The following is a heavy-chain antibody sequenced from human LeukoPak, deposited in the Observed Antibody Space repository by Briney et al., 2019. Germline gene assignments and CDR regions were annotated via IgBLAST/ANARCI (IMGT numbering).Heavy chain of an antibody. CDR3: ALGTINKDYYFGMDV. J-gene: IGHJ6*02. D-gene: IGHD2-8*01. CDR2: ISNRGDSV. CDR1: GFTFSDYY. V-gene: IGHV3-11*01. Sequence: GGSLRLSCAASGFTFSDYYMTWPRQAPGKGLEWLSYISNRGDSVFYADSVKGRFTVSRDNAKRSLYLQIESLRGDDTAVYHCALGTINKDYYFGMDVWGQGTTVTVSS.